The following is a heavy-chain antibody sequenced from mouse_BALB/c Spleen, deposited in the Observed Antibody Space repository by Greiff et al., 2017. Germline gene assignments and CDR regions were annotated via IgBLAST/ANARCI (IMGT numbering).Heavy chain of an antibody. J-gene: IGHJ3*01. V-gene: IGHV2-9*02. CDR1: GFSLTSYG. Sequence: VQRVESGPGLVAPSQSLSITCTVSGFSLTSYGVHWVRQPPGKGLEWLGVIWAGGSTNYNSALMSRLSISKDNSKSQVFLKMNSLQTDDTAMYYCARDPYYGYDVGETFAYWGQGTLVTVSA. CDR2: IWAGGST. D-gene: IGHD2-9*01. CDR3: ARDPYYGYDVGETFAY.